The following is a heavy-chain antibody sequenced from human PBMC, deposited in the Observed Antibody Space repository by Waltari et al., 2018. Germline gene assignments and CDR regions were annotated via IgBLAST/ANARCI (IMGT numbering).Heavy chain of an antibody. V-gene: IGHV1-69*12. CDR2: FIPLLGTA. Sequence: QVQLVQSGAEVKKPGSSVKVSCKASGGTFSSYAISWVRQAPGQGLEWMGGFIPLLGTANSAQKFQGRVTITADESTSTAYMELSSLRSEDTAVYYSAIRSQVFSGGDDSSGYDYWGQGTLVTVSS. J-gene: IGHJ4*02. CDR1: GGTFSSYA. CDR3: AIRSQVFSGGDDSSGYDY. D-gene: IGHD3-22*01.